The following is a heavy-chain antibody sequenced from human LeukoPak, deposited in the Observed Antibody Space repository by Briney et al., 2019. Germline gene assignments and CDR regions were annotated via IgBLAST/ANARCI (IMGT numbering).Heavy chain of an antibody. J-gene: IGHJ6*02. V-gene: IGHV3-30*03. CDR2: ISYDGSHK. D-gene: IGHD6-19*01. CDR1: GFTFSSYG. CDR3: ARDWDSSGWGLYYDYYGMDV. Sequence: PGGSLRLSCAASGFTFSSYGMHWVRQAPGKGLEWVAVISYDGSHKYYADSVKGRFTISRDNSKNTLYLQMNSLRAEDTAVYYCARDWDSSGWGLYYDYYGMDVWGQGTTVTVSS.